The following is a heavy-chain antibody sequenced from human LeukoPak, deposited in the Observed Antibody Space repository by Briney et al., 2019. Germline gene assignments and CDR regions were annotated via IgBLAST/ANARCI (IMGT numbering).Heavy chain of an antibody. V-gene: IGHV1-58*01. J-gene: IGHJ4*02. D-gene: IGHD3-22*01. CDR3: AALGNYYDSSRYFDY. CDR1: GFTFTSSA. CDR2: IVVGSGNT. Sequence: SVKVSCKASGFTFTSSAVQWVRQARGQRLEWIGWIVVGSGNTNYAQKFQERVTITRDMSTSTAYMELSSLRSEDTAVYYCAALGNYYDSSRYFDYWGQGTLVTVSS.